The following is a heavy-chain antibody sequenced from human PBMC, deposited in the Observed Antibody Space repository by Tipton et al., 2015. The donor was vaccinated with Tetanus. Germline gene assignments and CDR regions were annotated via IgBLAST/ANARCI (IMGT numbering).Heavy chain of an antibody. CDR1: GFDFRSDW. CDR3: ARDPYTIRTGNHRGFDY. CDR2: IKQDGNEK. Sequence: SLRLSCAASGFDFRSDWMTWVRQAPGKGLEWVANIKQDGNEKYHVDSVKGRFTISRDNGKNLLYLQMNSLRVEDTAVYYCARDPYTIRTGNHRGFDYWGQGATVTVSS. V-gene: IGHV3-7*03. J-gene: IGHJ4*02. D-gene: IGHD3-10*01.